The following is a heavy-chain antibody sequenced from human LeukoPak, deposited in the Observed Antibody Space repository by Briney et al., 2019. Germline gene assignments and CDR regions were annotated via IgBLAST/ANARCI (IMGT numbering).Heavy chain of an antibody. J-gene: IGHJ4*02. CDR3: AGGRWELLRMDH. CDR2: ISYDGSNK. V-gene: IGHV3-30*03. D-gene: IGHD1-26*01. Sequence: GSLRLSCAASGFTFSSYGMHWVRQAPGKGLEWVAVISYDGSNKYYADSVKGRFTISRDNSKNTLYLQMDSLSADDTAVYYCAGGRWELLRMDHWGQGALVTVSS. CDR1: GFTFSSYG.